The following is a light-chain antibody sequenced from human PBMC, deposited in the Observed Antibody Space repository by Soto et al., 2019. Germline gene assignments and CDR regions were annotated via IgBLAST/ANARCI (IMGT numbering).Light chain of an antibody. CDR3: QQLNSYPIT. J-gene: IGKJ5*01. CDR1: QGLSSD. CDR2: AAS. V-gene: IGKV1-9*01. Sequence: DIQLTQSPSFLSASVGDRVTITCRASQGLSSDLAWYQQKPGKAPKLLIYAASTLQSGVPSRFSGSGSGTEFTLTISNLHPEDFATYYCQQLNSYPITFGQGTRLEI.